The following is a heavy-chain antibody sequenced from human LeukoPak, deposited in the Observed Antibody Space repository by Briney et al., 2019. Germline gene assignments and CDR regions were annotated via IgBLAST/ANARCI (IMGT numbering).Heavy chain of an antibody. CDR3: TTGGIH. Sequence: GGSLRLSRAGSGFTFTNFWMSWVRQAPGKGLEWVANVKPDGSENNYVDSVTGRFAISRDNARNSLSLQMNSLRAEDTAVYFCTTGGIHWGQGILVTVSS. J-gene: IGHJ4*02. V-gene: IGHV3-7*01. CDR1: GFTFTNFW. D-gene: IGHD3-16*01. CDR2: VKPDGSEN.